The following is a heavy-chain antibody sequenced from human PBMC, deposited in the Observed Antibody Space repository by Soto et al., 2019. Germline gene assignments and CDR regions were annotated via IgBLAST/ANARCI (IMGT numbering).Heavy chain of an antibody. CDR3: ARNYYDSGGGFDY. D-gene: IGHD3-22*01. CDR2: IYSGGSA. J-gene: IGHJ4*02. Sequence: GGSLRLSCAASGVTVSSKYMSWVRQAPGKGLEWVSVIYSGGSAYYADSVKGRFTISRDNSKNTLYLQMNSLRAEDTAVYYCARNYYDSGGGFDYWGQGTLVTVSS. CDR1: GVTVSSKY. V-gene: IGHV3-53*01.